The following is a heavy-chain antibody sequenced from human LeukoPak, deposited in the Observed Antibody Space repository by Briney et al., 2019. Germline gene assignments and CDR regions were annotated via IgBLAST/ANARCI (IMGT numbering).Heavy chain of an antibody. CDR2: IYYSGST. J-gene: IGHJ4*02. CDR1: GGSISTYY. D-gene: IGHD2-15*01. CDR3: ARSSHCSGGSCYSLTGVGY. Sequence: SETLSLTCTVSGGSISTYYWSWIRQPPGKGLEWIGYIYYSGSTNYNPSLKSRVTMLVDTSKNQFSLKLSSVTAADTAVYYCARSSHCSGGSCYSLTGVGYWGQGTLVTVSS. V-gene: IGHV4-59*01.